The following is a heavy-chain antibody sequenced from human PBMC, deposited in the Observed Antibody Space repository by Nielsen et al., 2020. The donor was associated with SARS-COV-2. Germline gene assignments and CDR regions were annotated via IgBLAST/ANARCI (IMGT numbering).Heavy chain of an antibody. J-gene: IGHJ6*02. D-gene: IGHD5-12*01. V-gene: IGHV4-31*03. CDR2: IYFSGRT. CDR1: GGSISSGGYY. CDR3: ARESSGYDHYNYGMDV. Sequence: SETLSLTCTVSGGSISSGGYYWSWIRHHPGKGLEWIGYIYFSGRTCYNPSLKSRVTISVDTSKNPFSLSLRSVTAADTAVYYCARESSGYDHYNYGMDVWGQGTTVTVS.